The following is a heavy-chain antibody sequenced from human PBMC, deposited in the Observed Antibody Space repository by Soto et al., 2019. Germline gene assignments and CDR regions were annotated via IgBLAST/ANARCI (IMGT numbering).Heavy chain of an antibody. Sequence: SETLSLTCTVSGGSISSSSYYWGWIRQPPGKGLEWIGSIYYSGSTYYNPSLKSRVTISVDTSKNQFSLKLSSVTAADTAVYYCARREDYYDSSGYYPSVGGPHNYFDYWGQGTLVTVSS. CDR2: IYYSGST. CDR3: ARREDYYDSSGYYPSVGGPHNYFDY. J-gene: IGHJ4*02. CDR1: GGSISSSSYY. D-gene: IGHD3-22*01. V-gene: IGHV4-39*01.